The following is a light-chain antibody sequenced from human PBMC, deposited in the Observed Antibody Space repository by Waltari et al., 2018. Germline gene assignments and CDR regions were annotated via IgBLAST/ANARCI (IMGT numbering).Light chain of an antibody. V-gene: IGKV1-39*01. J-gene: IGKJ2*01. CDR2: AAS. CDR1: QSITLY. CDR3: QQSYKTPYT. Sequence: DIQMTQSPSSLSASVGDKVTITCRASQSITLYVDWYQQKPGKAPKLLIYAASTLQTRVPSRFSGSGSGTEFSVTSSSVQSEDFATYYCQQSYKTPYTFGQGTKLEI.